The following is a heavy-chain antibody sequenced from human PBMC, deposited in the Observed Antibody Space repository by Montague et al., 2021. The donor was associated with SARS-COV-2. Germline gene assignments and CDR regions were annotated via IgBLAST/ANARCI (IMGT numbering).Heavy chain of an antibody. CDR2: INDSGST. Sequence: SETLSLTCAVYGGSFRGYYWYWIRQPPGRGLEWIREINDSGSTDYNPSLKSRVIMSVDTSKNQFSLRLTSLTAADTAMYYCARSLFYYDPRGYPSGGRWFDPWGQGTLVIVSS. J-gene: IGHJ5*02. CDR3: ARSLFYYDPRGYPSGGRWFDP. D-gene: IGHD3-22*01. CDR1: GGSFRGYY. V-gene: IGHV4-34*01.